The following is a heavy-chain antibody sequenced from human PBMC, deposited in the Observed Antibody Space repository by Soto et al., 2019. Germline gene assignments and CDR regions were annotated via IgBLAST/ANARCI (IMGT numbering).Heavy chain of an antibody. CDR1: GYTLTELS. V-gene: IGHV1-24*01. D-gene: IGHD4-4*01. Sequence: ASLKVSCKVSGYTLTELSMHWVRQAPGKGLEWMGGFDPEDGETIYAQKFQGRVTMTEDTSTDTAYTELSSLRSEDTAVYYCATGRLSGYSNPYYFDYWGQGTLVTVSS. CDR3: ATGRLSGYSNPYYFDY. J-gene: IGHJ4*02. CDR2: FDPEDGET.